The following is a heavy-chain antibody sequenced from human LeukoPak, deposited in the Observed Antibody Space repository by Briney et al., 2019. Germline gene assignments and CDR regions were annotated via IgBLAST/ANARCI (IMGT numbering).Heavy chain of an antibody. CDR1: GYTFTSYD. D-gene: IGHD6-6*01. J-gene: IGHJ6*03. V-gene: IGHV1-8*03. Sequence: ASVKVSCKASGYTFTSYDINWVRQATGQGLEWMGWINPNSGNTGYAQKFQGRVTITSNTSISTAYMELSSLRSEDTAVYYCARASSNNYYYYMDVWGKGTTVTVSS. CDR2: INPNSGNT. CDR3: ARASSNNYYYYMDV.